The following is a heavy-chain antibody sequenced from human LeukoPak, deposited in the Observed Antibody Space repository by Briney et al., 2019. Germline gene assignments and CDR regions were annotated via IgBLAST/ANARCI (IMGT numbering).Heavy chain of an antibody. CDR2: IIPIFGTA. CDR1: GYTFTSYG. J-gene: IGHJ5*02. Sequence: GASVKVSCKASGYTFTSYGISWVRQAPGQGLEWMGGIIPIFGTANYAQKFQGRVTITTDESTSTAYMELSSLRSEDTAVYYCARVDGFDPWGQGTLVTVSS. V-gene: IGHV1-69*05. CDR3: ARVDGFDP.